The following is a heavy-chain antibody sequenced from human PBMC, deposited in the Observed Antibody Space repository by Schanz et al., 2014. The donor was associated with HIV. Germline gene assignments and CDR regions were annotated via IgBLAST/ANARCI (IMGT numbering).Heavy chain of an antibody. CDR1: GYTFTGYS. J-gene: IGHJ5*02. V-gene: IGHV1-2*02. CDR2: INPNSGGT. CDR3: ARDVSVDCTGINNCYTRKWFDP. D-gene: IGHD2-2*02. Sequence: QVQLVQSGAEVKKPGASVKVSCKASGYTFTGYSMHWVRQAPGQGLEWMGWINPNSGGTNYAQKFQGRVTMTRDTSISTAYMEMRRLRSDDTAVYYCARDVSVDCTGINNCYTRKWFDPWGQGTLVTVSS.